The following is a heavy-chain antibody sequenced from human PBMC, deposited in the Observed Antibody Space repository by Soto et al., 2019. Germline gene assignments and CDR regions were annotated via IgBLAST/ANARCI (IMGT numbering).Heavy chain of an antibody. V-gene: IGHV6-1*01. Sequence: QTLSLTCAISGDSVSSNSAAWNWIRQSPSRGLEWLGRTYYRSKWYNDYAVSVKSRITINPDTSKNQFSLQLNSVTPEDTAVYYCARDLGPAAPTRHYYYYYGMDVWGQGTTVTVSS. CDR1: GDSVSSNSAA. CDR2: TYYRSKWYN. J-gene: IGHJ6*02. D-gene: IGHD2-2*01. CDR3: ARDLGPAAPTRHYYYYYGMDV.